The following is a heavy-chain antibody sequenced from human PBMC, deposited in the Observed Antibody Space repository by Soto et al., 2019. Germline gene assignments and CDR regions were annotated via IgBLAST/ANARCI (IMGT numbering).Heavy chain of an antibody. J-gene: IGHJ5*02. V-gene: IGHV4-31*03. CDR3: AREYYYDCSGPPAGWFDP. Sequence: QVQLQESGPGLVKPSQTLSLTCTFSGGSISSGGYYWSWIRQHTGKGLEWIGYIYYSGSTYYNPSLMSRVTISVDTSKNQCSLKLSSVTAADTAVYYCAREYYYDCSGPPAGWFDPWGQGTMVTVSS. D-gene: IGHD3-22*01. CDR2: IYYSGST. CDR1: GGSISSGGYY.